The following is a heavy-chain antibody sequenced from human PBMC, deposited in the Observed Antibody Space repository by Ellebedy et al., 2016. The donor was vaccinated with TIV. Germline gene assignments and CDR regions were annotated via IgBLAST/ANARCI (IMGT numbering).Heavy chain of an antibody. Sequence: PGGSLRLSCAASGFMFSNSWMSWVRQAPGKGLEWVANIKEDGSEKYSVDSVKGRFTISRDNATNSVFLQMNSLRPEDTAVYYCARLPHYLEYCRSDICQPEYFQDWGQGTLVTGST. V-gene: IGHV3-7*03. CDR2: IKEDGSEK. J-gene: IGHJ1*01. CDR3: ARLPHYLEYCRSDICQPEYFQD. D-gene: IGHD2-15*01. CDR1: GFMFSNSW.